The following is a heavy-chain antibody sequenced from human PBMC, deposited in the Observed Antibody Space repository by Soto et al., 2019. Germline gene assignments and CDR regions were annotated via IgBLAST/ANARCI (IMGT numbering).Heavy chain of an antibody. J-gene: IGHJ4*02. CDR1: GYTLTELS. Sequence: ASVKVSCKVSGYTLTELSMHWVRQAPGKGLEWMGGFDPEDGETIYAQKFQGRVTMTEDTSTDTAYMELSSLRSEDTAVYYCATAIKRGYSYGHPTDYWGQGTLVTVSS. V-gene: IGHV1-24*01. D-gene: IGHD5-18*01. CDR2: FDPEDGET. CDR3: ATAIKRGYSYGHPTDY.